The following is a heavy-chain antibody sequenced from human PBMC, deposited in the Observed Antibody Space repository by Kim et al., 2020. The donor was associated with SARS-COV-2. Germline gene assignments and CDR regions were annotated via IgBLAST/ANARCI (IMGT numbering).Heavy chain of an antibody. V-gene: IGHV3-33*05. CDR1: GFTFSSYG. CDR3: ARDYYGWYFDL. D-gene: IGHD3-10*01. Sequence: GGSLRLSCAASGFTFSSYGMHWVRQAPGKGLEWVAVISYDGSNKYYADSVKGRFTISRDNSKNTLYLQMNSLRAEDTAVYYCARDYYGWYFDLWGRGTLVTVSS. J-gene: IGHJ2*01. CDR2: ISYDGSNK.